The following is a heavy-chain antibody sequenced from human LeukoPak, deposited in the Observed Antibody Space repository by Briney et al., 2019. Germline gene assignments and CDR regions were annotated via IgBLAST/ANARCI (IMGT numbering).Heavy chain of an antibody. CDR3: VRVGANDY. Sequence: PGGSLRLSCAASGITFSSYWMSWVRQAPGKGLEWVANIKQDGSEKYYVDSVKGRFTISRDNAKNSLYLQMNSLRAEDTAVYYCVRVGANDYWGRGTLVTVSS. V-gene: IGHV3-7*01. J-gene: IGHJ4*02. CDR1: GITFSSYW. CDR2: IKQDGSEK. D-gene: IGHD1-26*01.